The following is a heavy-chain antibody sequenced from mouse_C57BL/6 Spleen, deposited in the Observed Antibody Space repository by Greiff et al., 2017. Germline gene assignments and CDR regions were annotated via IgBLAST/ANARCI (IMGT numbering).Heavy chain of an antibody. CDR1: GYTFTSYW. CDR3: ARGYYYGSSYVGY. D-gene: IGHD1-1*01. Sequence: VKLQQSGAELVMPGASVKLSCKASGYTFTSYWMHWVKQRPGQGLEWIGEIDPSDSYTNYNQKFKGKSTLTVDKSSSTAYMQLSSLTSEDSAVYYCARGYYYGSSYVGYWGQGTTLTVSS. CDR2: IDPSDSYT. J-gene: IGHJ2*01. V-gene: IGHV1-69*01.